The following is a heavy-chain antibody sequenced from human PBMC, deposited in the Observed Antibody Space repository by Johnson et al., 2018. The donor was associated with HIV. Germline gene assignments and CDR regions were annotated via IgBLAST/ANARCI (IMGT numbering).Heavy chain of an antibody. Sequence: MLLVESGGGLVQPGGSLRLSCAASGFTFSGYWMTWVRQAPGKVLEWVANIKEDGSEKYYVDSVKGRFTISRDNSKNTLYLQMNSLRAEDTAVYYCTTVLRPKPLDAFDIWGQGTMVTVSS. V-gene: IGHV3-7*01. J-gene: IGHJ3*02. CDR1: GFTFSGYW. CDR3: TTVLRPKPLDAFDI. CDR2: IKEDGSEK.